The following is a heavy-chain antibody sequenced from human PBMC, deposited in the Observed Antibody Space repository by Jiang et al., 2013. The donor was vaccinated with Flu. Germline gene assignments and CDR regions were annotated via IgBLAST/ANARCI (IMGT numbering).Heavy chain of an antibody. D-gene: IGHD2-15*01. J-gene: IGHJ5*02. V-gene: IGHV3-30*18. CDR2: ISYDGSNK. CDR1: GFTFSSYA. CDR3: AKWGYCSGGSCYSGFDP. Sequence: VQLLESGGGVVQPGRSLRLSCAASGFTFSSYAMHWVRQAPGKGLEWVAVISYDGSNKYYADSVKGRFTISRDNSKNTLYLQMNSLRAEDTAVYYCAKWGYCSGGSCYSGFDPWGQG.